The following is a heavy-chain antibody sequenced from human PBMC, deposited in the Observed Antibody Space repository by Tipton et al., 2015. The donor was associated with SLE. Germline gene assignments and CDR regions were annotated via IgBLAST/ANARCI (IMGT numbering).Heavy chain of an antibody. CDR2: INHSGST. D-gene: IGHD4-23*01. CDR1: GGSFSGYY. Sequence: TLSLTCAVYGGSFSGYYWSWIRQPPGKGLEWIGEINHSGSTNYNPSLKSRVTISVDTSKNQFSLKLSSVTAADTAVYYCERGGDYGGYAFDIWGQGTMVTVSS. V-gene: IGHV4-34*01. J-gene: IGHJ3*02. CDR3: ERGGDYGGYAFDI.